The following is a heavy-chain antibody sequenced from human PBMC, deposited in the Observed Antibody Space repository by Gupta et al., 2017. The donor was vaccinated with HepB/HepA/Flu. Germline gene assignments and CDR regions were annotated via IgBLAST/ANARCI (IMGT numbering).Heavy chain of an antibody. CDR1: GFTSSGSI. CDR3: APAGGDSVGY. J-gene: IGHJ4*02. Sequence: EVQLVESGGGLVQPGGFLKHSCAASGFTSSGSIVHWVRQASGKGLEWVGRITTKDKNYATAYPASVKGRFTVSRDDSKNMAYLQMNSLKTEDAAVYYCAPAGGDSVGYWGQGALVTVSS. V-gene: IGHV3-73*01. CDR2: ITTKDKNYAT. D-gene: IGHD2-21*02.